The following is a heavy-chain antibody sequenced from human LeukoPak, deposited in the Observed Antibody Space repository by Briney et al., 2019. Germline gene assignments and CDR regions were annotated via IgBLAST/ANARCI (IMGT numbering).Heavy chain of an antibody. J-gene: IGHJ3*02. Sequence: GGSLRLSCAAPGFTFSSYGMHWVRQAPGKGLEWVAVTWYDGNNKYYADSVKGRFTISRDNSKNTLYLQMNSLRAEDTAVYYCARDRSLVRGLMGAFDIWGQGTMVIVSS. V-gene: IGHV3-33*08. D-gene: IGHD3-10*01. CDR1: GFTFSSYG. CDR2: TWYDGNNK. CDR3: ARDRSLVRGLMGAFDI.